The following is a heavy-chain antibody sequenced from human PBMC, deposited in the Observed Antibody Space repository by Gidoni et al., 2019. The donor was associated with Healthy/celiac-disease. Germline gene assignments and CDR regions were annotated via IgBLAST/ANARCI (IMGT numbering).Heavy chain of an antibody. CDR2: LSGSGGST. V-gene: IGHV3-23*01. Sequence: EVQLLESGGGLVQPGGSLSLSCAASAFTFSSYALSWVRQALGKGLEWVSALSGSGGSTYYADSVKSRLTISRDNSKNTLYLQMNSLRAEDTAVYYCAKDGGTMVRGVISPLYYYYGMDVWGQGTTVTVSS. CDR1: AFTFSSYA. J-gene: IGHJ6*02. D-gene: IGHD3-10*01. CDR3: AKDGGTMVRGVISPLYYYYGMDV.